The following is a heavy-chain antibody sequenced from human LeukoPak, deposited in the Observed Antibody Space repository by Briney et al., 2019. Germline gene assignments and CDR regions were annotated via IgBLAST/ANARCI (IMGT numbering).Heavy chain of an antibody. CDR3: APNWNLDY. V-gene: IGHV3-23*01. Sequence: GGSLRLACAASGITFSSYAMSWVRQAPGKGLEWVSAISASGGSTYYADSVKGRFTISRDNSKNTLYLQMNSLRAEDTAIYYCAPNWNLDYWGQGSLVTVSS. J-gene: IGHJ4*02. CDR1: GITFSSYA. D-gene: IGHD1-1*01. CDR2: ISASGGST.